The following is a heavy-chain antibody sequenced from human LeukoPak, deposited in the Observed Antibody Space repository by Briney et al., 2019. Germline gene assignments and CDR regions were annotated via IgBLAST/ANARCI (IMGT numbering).Heavy chain of an antibody. CDR3: ARAGSHSGSYYPFDY. CDR2: INSDGSST. J-gene: IGHJ4*02. D-gene: IGHD1-26*01. V-gene: IGHV3-74*01. CDR1: GFTFSSYW. Sequence: PGGSLRLSCAASGFTFSSYWMHWVRQAPGKGLVWVSRINSDGSSTSYADSVKGRFTISRDNAKNTLYLQMNSLRAEDTAVYYCARAGSHSGSYYPFDYWGQGTLVTVSS.